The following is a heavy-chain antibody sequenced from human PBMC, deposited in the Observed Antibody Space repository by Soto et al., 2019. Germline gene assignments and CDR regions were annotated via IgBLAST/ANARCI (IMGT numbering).Heavy chain of an antibody. J-gene: IGHJ4*02. CDR1: GFTFSSYG. Sequence: PGGSLRLSCAASGFTFSSYGMDWVRQAPGKGLEWVAVISYDGTNKYYADSVKGRFTISRDNSKNTLYLQMNSLRAEDTAVYYCAKDLKPRVSTVEYWGQGSQFTVSS. V-gene: IGHV3-30*18. CDR3: AKDLKPRVSTVEY. CDR2: ISYDGTNK.